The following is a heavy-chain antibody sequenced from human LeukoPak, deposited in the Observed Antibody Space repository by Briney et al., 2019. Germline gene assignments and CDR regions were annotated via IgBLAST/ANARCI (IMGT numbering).Heavy chain of an antibody. Sequence: SETLSLTCTVSGGSISSSSYYWGWIRQPPGKGLEWIGSIYYSGSTYYNPSLKSRVTISVDTSKNQFSLKLSSVTAADTAVYYCAGHYSRFDYYDSSGYRTDAFDIWGQGTMVTVSS. D-gene: IGHD3-22*01. V-gene: IGHV4-39*01. CDR2: IYYSGST. CDR1: GGSISSSSYY. J-gene: IGHJ3*02. CDR3: AGHYSRFDYYDSSGYRTDAFDI.